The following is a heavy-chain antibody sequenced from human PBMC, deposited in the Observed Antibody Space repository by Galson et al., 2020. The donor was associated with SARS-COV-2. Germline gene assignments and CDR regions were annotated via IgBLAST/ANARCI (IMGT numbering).Heavy chain of an antibody. J-gene: IGHJ4*02. Sequence: TGGPLRLSCAASGFTYSNAWMSWVRQAPGKGLEWVGRIKSKTDGGPTDHAAPVKGRFTISRDDSKNTLYLQMNSLKTEDTGVYYCTKVSYDSSGYKGFDYWGQGTLVTVSS. CDR1: GFTYSNAW. CDR3: TKVSYDSSGYKGFDY. D-gene: IGHD3-22*01. V-gene: IGHV3-15*01. CDR2: IKSKTDGGPT.